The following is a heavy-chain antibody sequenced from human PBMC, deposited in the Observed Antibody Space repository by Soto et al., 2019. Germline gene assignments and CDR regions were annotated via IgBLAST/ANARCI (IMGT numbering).Heavy chain of an antibody. CDR3: PRGIFGSATANDS. V-gene: IGHV3-74*01. D-gene: IGHD3-3*01. J-gene: IGHJ4*02. Sequence: EVQLVESGGGLVQPGGSLRLSCAASGFTFSGSWMHWVRQAPGQGLVWVSRINGDGSGTSYADFVKGRFTISRDDAKNTLFLQMNGLRAEEKAVHYCPRGIFGSATANDSWGQSTLVTVTS. CDR2: INGDGSGT. CDR1: GFTFSGSW.